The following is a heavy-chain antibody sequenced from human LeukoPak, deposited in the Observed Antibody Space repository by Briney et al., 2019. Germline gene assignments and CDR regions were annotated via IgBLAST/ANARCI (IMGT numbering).Heavy chain of an antibody. CDR2: ISSNSRTV. CDR1: GFTVSSNY. Sequence: GGSLRLSCTVSGFTVSSNYWSWVRQAPGKGLEWVSYISSNSRTVEYADSVKGRFTISRDNAKNSLYLQMNTLRAEDTAVYYCARGGAARPDYWGRGMLVSVSS. D-gene: IGHD6-6*01. V-gene: IGHV3-48*01. J-gene: IGHJ4*02. CDR3: ARGGAARPDY.